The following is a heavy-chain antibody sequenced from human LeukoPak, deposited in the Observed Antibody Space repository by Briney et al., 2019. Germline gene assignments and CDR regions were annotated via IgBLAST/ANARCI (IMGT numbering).Heavy chain of an antibody. V-gene: IGHV5-51*01. CDR1: GYSFTNYW. J-gene: IGHJ4*02. CDR3: ARRSSGATYYFDN. CDR2: IYPGDSDT. Sequence: GESLKISCKASGYSFTNYWIGWVRQMPGKGLEWLGIIYPGDSDTIYSPSLQGQVTISADKSISTAYLQWSSLKASDTAMYYCARRSSGATYYFDNWGQGTLVTVSS. D-gene: IGHD2-15*01.